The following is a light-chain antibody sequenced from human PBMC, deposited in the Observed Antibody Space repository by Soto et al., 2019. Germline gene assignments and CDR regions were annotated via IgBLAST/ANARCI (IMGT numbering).Light chain of an antibody. CDR3: QQYGRSLFT. J-gene: IGKJ2*01. Sequence: DIVLTQSPGTLSLSPGERATLSCRASQNVPANFLAWYQRKPGQAPRLLIYGASNRAADIPARFNSTGSGTDFTRSIITLEPEVFVMYFFQQYGRSLFTFGQATKLDIK. CDR1: QNVPANF. V-gene: IGKV3-20*01. CDR2: GAS.